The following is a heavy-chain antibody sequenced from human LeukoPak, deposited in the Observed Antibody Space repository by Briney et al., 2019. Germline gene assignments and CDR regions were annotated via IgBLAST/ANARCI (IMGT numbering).Heavy chain of an antibody. CDR3: AKSYFSSRGLGGPFDY. Sequence: GRSLRLSCAASGFTFDDYAMHWVRQAPGKGLEWVSGISWNSGSIVYADSVKGRFTISRDNAKNSLYLQMNSLRAEDMALYYCAKSYFSSRGLGGPFDYWGQGTLVTVSS. J-gene: IGHJ4*02. D-gene: IGHD3-10*01. CDR1: GFTFDDYA. V-gene: IGHV3-9*03. CDR2: ISWNSGSI.